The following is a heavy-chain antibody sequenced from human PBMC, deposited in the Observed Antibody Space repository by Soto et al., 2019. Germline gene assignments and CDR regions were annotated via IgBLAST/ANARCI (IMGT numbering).Heavy chain of an antibody. CDR1: GFTFSSYG. Sequence: QVQLVESGGGVVQPGRSLRLSCAASGFTFSSYGMHWVRQAPGKGLEWVAVIWYDGSNKYYADSVKGRFTLSRDNSKNTLYLQMNRLRAEDTAVYYGASAARRTHTPYDGMDVWGQGTTVTVSS. D-gene: IGHD2-15*01. CDR3: ASAARRTHTPYDGMDV. V-gene: IGHV3-33*01. CDR2: IWYDGSNK. J-gene: IGHJ6*02.